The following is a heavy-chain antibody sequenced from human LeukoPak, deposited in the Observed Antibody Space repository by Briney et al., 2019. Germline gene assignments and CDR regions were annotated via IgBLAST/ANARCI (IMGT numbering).Heavy chain of an antibody. CDR3: ARDLYYGDYLSPGRNAFDI. CDR2: MSAYNGKT. Sequence: GISWGRQAPGQGVEGRGGMSAYNGKTNYAQKLQGRVTITTDTTRSRAYMERRSVRSEDTAVYYCARDLYYGDYLSPGRNAFDIWGQGTMVTVSS. J-gene: IGHJ3*02. D-gene: IGHD4-17*01. CDR1: G. V-gene: IGHV1-18*01.